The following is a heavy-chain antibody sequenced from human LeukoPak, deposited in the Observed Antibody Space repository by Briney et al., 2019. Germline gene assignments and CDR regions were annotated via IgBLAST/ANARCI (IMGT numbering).Heavy chain of an antibody. Sequence: GGSLRLSCAASGFTFSKMNWVRQAPGKGLEWVSYISSSGSTIYYADSVKGRFTISRDNAKNSLYLQMNSLRAEDTAVYYCAREGSGSYDYWGQGTLVTVSS. CDR2: ISSSGSTI. D-gene: IGHD1-26*01. CDR3: AREGSGSYDY. CDR1: GFTFSK. J-gene: IGHJ4*02. V-gene: IGHV3-48*03.